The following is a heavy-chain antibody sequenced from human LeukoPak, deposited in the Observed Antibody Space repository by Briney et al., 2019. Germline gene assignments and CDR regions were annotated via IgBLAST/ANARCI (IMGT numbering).Heavy chain of an antibody. V-gene: IGHV3-23*01. D-gene: IGHD3-3*01. CDR3: AKDLRDYDFWSGYHRGLDH. J-gene: IGHJ4*02. CDR2: IGGSGAST. Sequence: GGSLRLSCAASGFTFNTYAMSWVRQAPGKGLEWVSGIGGSGASTYYAKSVKGRFTISRDNSKNTLYLRMNSLRVEDTAIYYCAKDLRDYDFWSGYHRGLDHWGQGTLATVSS. CDR1: GFTFNTYA.